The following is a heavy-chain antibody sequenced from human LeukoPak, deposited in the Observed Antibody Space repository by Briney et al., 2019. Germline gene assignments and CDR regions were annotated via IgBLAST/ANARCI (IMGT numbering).Heavy chain of an antibody. J-gene: IGHJ4*02. D-gene: IGHD3-22*01. CDR2: IYYSGST. CDR3: ARQPLNPYYDSSGYDPGDY. Sequence: SETLSLTCTASGGSISSSSYYWGWIRQPPGKGLEWIGSIYYSGSTYYNPSLKSRVTISVDTSKNQFSLKLSSVTAADTAVYYCARQPLNPYYDSSGYDPGDYWGQGTLVTVSS. V-gene: IGHV4-39*01. CDR1: GGSISSSSYY.